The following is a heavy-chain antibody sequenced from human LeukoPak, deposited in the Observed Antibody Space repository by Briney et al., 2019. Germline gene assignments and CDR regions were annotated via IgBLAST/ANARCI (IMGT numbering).Heavy chain of an antibody. V-gene: IGHV3-30*04. Sequence: GGSLRLSCAASGFTFSSYAMHWVRQAPGKGLEWVAVISYDGSNKYYADSVKGRFTISRDNSKNTLYLQMNSLRAEDTAVFYCARSKQLVPDYWGQGTLVTVSS. CDR1: GFTFSSYA. CDR3: ARSKQLVPDY. CDR2: ISYDGSNK. J-gene: IGHJ4*02. D-gene: IGHD6-6*01.